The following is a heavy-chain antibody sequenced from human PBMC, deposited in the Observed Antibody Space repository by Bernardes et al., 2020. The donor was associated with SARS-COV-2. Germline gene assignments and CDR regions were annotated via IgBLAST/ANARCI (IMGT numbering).Heavy chain of an antibody. CDR1: GGSVSTSDYF. D-gene: IGHD2-15*01. CDR2: VFYNGRA. J-gene: IGHJ5*02. CDR3: ARRRIVVAAEDWFDP. Sequence: ETLSLTCTVSGGSVSTSDYFWGWIRQTPGKGLQLIGSVFYNGRAYYNPSLKSRVTISVDTSKNQFSLKLNSVTTADTAVYYCARRRIVVAAEDWFDPWGQGTLVTVSS. V-gene: IGHV4-39*01.